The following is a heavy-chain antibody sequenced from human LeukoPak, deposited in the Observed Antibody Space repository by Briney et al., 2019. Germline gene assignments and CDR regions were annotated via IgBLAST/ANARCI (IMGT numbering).Heavy chain of an antibody. J-gene: IGHJ4*02. D-gene: IGHD3-22*01. CDR2: ISSSGTT. V-gene: IGHV4-59*08. CDR3: ARHRAYYDSSGHYYYFDY. Sequence: TSETLSLTCTASGGSMSGYYWNWIRQPPGKGLEWIGYISSSGTTNYNPSLKSRVTISIDTSKNQFSLKVYSVTAADTAIYYCARHRAYYDSSGHYYYFDYWGQGTLVPVSS. CDR1: GGSMSGYY.